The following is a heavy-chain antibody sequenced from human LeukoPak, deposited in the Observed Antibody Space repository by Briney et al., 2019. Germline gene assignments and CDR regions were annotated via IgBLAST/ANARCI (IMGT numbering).Heavy chain of an antibody. CDR3: SRVGESQLWSHLDYGMDV. J-gene: IGHJ6*02. Sequence: GGSVRLSCAASGFTFSGSAIHWVRQASGKGLEWVGRISCKTNSYATAYAASVKGRFTISRDESKNTAYLQMNSLKTEDTAVYYCSRVGESQLWSHLDYGMDVWGQGTTVTVSS. CDR2: ISCKTNSYAT. CDR1: GFTFSGSA. D-gene: IGHD3-10*01. V-gene: IGHV3-73*01.